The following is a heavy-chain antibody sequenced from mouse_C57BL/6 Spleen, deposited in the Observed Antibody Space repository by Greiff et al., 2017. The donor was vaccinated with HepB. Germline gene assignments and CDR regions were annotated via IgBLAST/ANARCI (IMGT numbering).Heavy chain of an antibody. D-gene: IGHD1-1*01. J-gene: IGHJ3*01. CDR3: ARGDFYYYGSSFAWFAY. CDR1: GYTFTDHT. CDR2: IYPRDGST. Sequence: QVQLQQSDAELVKPGASVKISCKVSGYTFTDHTIHWMKQRPEQGLEWIGYIYPRDGSTKYNEKFKGKATLTADKSSSTAYIQLNSLTSEDSAVYFCARGDFYYYGSSFAWFAYWGQGTLVTVSA. V-gene: IGHV1-78*01.